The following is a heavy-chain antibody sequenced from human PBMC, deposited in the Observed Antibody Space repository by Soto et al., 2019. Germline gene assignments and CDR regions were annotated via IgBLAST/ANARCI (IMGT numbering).Heavy chain of an antibody. D-gene: IGHD6-6*01. CDR2: ISYDGSNK. V-gene: IGHV3-30-3*01. CDR1: GFTFSSYA. CDR3: ARGAYSSSSFFDY. J-gene: IGHJ4*02. Sequence: VGSLRLSCAASGFTFSSYAMHWVRQAPGKGLEWVAVISYDGSNKYYADSVKGRFTISRDNSKNTLYLQMNSLRAEDTAVYYCARGAYSSSSFFDYWGQGTLVTVSS.